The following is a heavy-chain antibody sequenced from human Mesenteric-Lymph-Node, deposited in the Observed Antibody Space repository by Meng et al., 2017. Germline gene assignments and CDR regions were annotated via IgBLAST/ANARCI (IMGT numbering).Heavy chain of an antibody. Sequence: GESLKISCAASGFTFSDYYMSWIRQAPGKGLEWVSYISSSGNTIYYADSVKGRFTISRDNSKNTLYLQMNSLRAEDTAVYYCARDGGKSSHYYYYYGMDVWGQGTTVTVSS. CDR2: ISSSGNTI. J-gene: IGHJ6*02. CDR3: ARDGGKSSHYYYYYGMDV. V-gene: IGHV3-11*04. CDR1: GFTFSDYY. D-gene: IGHD3-3*01.